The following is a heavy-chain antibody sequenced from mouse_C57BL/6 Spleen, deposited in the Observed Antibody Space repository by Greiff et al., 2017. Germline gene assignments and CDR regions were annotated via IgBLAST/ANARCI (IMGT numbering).Heavy chain of an antibody. Sequence: VQLQQPGAELVRPGSSVKLSCKASGYTFTSYWMDWVKQRPGQGLEWIGNIYPSDSETHYNPKFKDKATLTVDKSSSTAYMQLSSLTSEDSAVYYCARWGEGYFDYWGQGTTLTVSS. J-gene: IGHJ2*01. CDR2: IYPSDSET. CDR1: GYTFTSYW. CDR3: ARWGEGYFDY. V-gene: IGHV1-61*01.